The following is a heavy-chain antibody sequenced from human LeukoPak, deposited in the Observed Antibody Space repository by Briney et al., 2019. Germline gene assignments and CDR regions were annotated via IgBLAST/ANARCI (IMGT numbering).Heavy chain of an antibody. J-gene: IGHJ4*02. V-gene: IGHV3-48*01. CDR3: AREGGMTTVTFFDY. CDR1: GFTFSSYS. Sequence: PGGSLRLSCAASGFTFSSYSMNWVRQAPGKGLEWVSFISSSSSTIYYADSVKGRFTISRDNAKNSLYLQMNSLRAEDTAVYYCAREGGMTTVTFFDYWGQGTLVTVSS. CDR2: ISSSSSTI. D-gene: IGHD4-11*01.